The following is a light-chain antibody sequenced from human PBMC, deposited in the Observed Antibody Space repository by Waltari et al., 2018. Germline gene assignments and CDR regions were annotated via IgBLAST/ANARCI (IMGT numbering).Light chain of an antibody. Sequence: EIVLTQSPGTLSLSPGERATLSCRASPRVGRYLACYQQKTGQDPRLLIYDASTRATGIPDRFSGSGSGTDFSLTISRLESEDFAVYYCQKYVNLPATFGQGTKVEIK. J-gene: IGKJ1*01. CDR2: DAS. CDR3: QKYVNLPAT. CDR1: PRVGRY. V-gene: IGKV3-20*01.